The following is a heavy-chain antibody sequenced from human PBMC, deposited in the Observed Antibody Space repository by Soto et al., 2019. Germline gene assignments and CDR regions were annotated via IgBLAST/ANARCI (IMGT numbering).Heavy chain of an antibody. CDR2: ISYDGSNK. J-gene: IGHJ4*02. D-gene: IGHD2-21*02. Sequence: PGGSLRLSCAASGFTFSSYAMHWVRQAPGKGLEWVAVISYDGSNKYYADSVKGRFTISRDNSKNTLYLQMNSLRAEDTAVYYCARGGDTYCGGDCYPNDFDYWGQGTLVTVSS. CDR3: ARGGDTYCGGDCYPNDFDY. CDR1: GFTFSSYA. V-gene: IGHV3-30-3*01.